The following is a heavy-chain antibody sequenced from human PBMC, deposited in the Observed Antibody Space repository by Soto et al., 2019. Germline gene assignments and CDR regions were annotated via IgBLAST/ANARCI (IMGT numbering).Heavy chain of an antibody. J-gene: IGHJ4*02. Sequence: SETLSLTCAVSGGSISSGGYSWSWIRQPPGKGLEWIGYMYHSGSTYYNPSLKSRVTISVDRSKNQFSLKLSSVTAADTAVYYCARAPRGNYGYPSYFDYWGQGTLVTVSS. V-gene: IGHV4-30-2*01. CDR1: GGSISSGGYS. CDR3: ARAPRGNYGYPSYFDY. CDR2: MYHSGST. D-gene: IGHD3-10*01.